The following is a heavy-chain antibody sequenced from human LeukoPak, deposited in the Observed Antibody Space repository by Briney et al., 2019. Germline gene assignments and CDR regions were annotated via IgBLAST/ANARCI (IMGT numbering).Heavy chain of an antibody. D-gene: IGHD6-19*01. CDR3: AKDRLASAVPGSNWFDP. CDR1: GFTFSIYG. Sequence: PGGSLRLSCAASGFTFSIYGMSWVRQAPGKGLEWVSAISGSGGSTYYADSVKGRFTISRDNSKNTVYLQMNSLRDEDTAVYYCAKDRLASAVPGSNWFDPWGQGTLVTVSS. J-gene: IGHJ5*02. CDR2: ISGSGGST. V-gene: IGHV3-23*01.